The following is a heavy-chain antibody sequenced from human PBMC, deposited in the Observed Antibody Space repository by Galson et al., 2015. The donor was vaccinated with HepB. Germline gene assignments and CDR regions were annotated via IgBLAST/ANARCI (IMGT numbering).Heavy chain of an antibody. J-gene: IGHJ5*02. CDR2: KSGSGNST. CDR1: GFTFSNYA. CDR3: VKGAGGS. V-gene: IGHV3-23*01. Sequence: SLRLSCAASGFTFSNYAMGGVRQTPEKGLQWVAVKSGSGNSTYHADFVKGRFTISRDNSKNRVYLQMNSLRVDDTALYYCVKGAGGSWGQGTLVTVSS. D-gene: IGHD6-19*01.